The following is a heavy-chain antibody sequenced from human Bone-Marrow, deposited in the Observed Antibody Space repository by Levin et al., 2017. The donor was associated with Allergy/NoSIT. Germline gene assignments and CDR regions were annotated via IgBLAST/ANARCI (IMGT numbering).Heavy chain of an antibody. CDR3: AKVRLVITRADAFDI. CDR1: GFTFNNYG. D-gene: IGHD3-22*01. CDR2: ISNSGDST. V-gene: IGHV3-23*01. Sequence: HTGGSLRLSCAASGFTFNNYGMSWVRQAPGKGLEWVSLISNSGDSTYYAESVKGRFTISRDNSKNTLFLQMNSLRAEDTAVYYCAKVRLVITRADAFDIWGQGTVVTVSS. J-gene: IGHJ3*02.